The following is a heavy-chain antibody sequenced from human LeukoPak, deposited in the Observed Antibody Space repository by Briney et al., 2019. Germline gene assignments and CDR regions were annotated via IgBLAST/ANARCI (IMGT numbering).Heavy chain of an antibody. Sequence: QPGGSLRLSCAASGFTVSSYYMNWVRQAPGKGLEWVSVIYRGDSTYYADSVKGRFTNSRDNSKNTLYLRMNSLGAEDTAVYYCAREGHQLPYFDYWGQGTLVTASS. J-gene: IGHJ4*02. CDR3: AREGHQLPYFDY. D-gene: IGHD2-2*01. CDR2: IYRGDST. CDR1: GFTVSSYY. V-gene: IGHV3-53*01.